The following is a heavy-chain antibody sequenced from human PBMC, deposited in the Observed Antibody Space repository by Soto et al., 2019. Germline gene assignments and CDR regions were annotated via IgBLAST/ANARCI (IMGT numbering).Heavy chain of an antibody. V-gene: IGHV3-30*18. CDR3: AKDKRGYGMDV. Sequence: QVQLVEAGGGVVQPGRSLRLSCAASGFTFSSYGMHWVRQAPGKGLEWVAVISYDGSNKNYADYVKGRFTISRDNSKNTLYLQMNSLRAEDTAVYYCAKDKRGYGMDVWGQGTTVTVSS. CDR2: ISYDGSNK. J-gene: IGHJ6*02. CDR1: GFTFSSYG.